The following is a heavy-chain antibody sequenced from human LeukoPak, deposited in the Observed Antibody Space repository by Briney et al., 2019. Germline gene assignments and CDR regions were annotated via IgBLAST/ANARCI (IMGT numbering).Heavy chain of an antibody. V-gene: IGHV1-69*13. J-gene: IGHJ4*02. CDR3: ARELVSGSYQYYFDY. CDR2: IIPIFGTA. Sequence: ASVKVSCKASGYTFTDKYMHWVRQAPGQGLEWMGGIIPIFGTANYAQKFQGRVTITADESTSTAYMELSSLRSEDTAVSYCARELVSGSYQYYFDYWGQGTLVTVSS. CDR1: GYTFTDKY. D-gene: IGHD1-26*01.